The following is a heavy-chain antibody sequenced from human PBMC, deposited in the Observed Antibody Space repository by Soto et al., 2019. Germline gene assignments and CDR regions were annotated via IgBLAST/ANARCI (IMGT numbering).Heavy chain of an antibody. J-gene: IGHJ6*02. CDR3: ARDKAVRYYYYGMDV. CDR2: IWYDGSNK. Sequence: SLRLSCAAAGFAFRSYGIRCCRHPPFKGREWVAVIWYDGSNKYYAESVKGRFTISRDNSENTLYLQMNSLRAEDTAVYCCARDKAVRYYYYGMDVWGQGTTVTVSS. D-gene: IGHD4-4*01. V-gene: IGHV3-33*01. CDR1: GFAFRSYG.